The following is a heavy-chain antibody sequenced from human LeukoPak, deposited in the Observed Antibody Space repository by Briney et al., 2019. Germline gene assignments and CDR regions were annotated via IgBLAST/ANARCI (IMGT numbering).Heavy chain of an antibody. V-gene: IGHV3-30*02. Sequence: GSLRLSCAASGFTFSSYGMHWVRQAPGKGLEWVAFIRYDGSNKYYADSVKGRFTISRDNSKNTLYLQMNSLRAEDTAVYYCAKVGGQWLMAYYYYYMDVWGKGTTVTVSS. CDR1: GFTFSSYG. D-gene: IGHD6-19*01. J-gene: IGHJ6*03. CDR3: AKVGGQWLMAYYYYYMDV. CDR2: IRYDGSNK.